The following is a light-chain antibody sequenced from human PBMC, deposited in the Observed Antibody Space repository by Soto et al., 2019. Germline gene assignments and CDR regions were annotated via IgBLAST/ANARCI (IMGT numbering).Light chain of an antibody. J-gene: IGKJ1*01. CDR1: QSISSW. Sequence: DIPLTHSPSTLSASSLDRVTIXCRASQSISSWLAWYQQKPGKAPKLLIYDASSLESGVPSRFSGSGSGTEFTLTISSLQPDDFATYYCQQYNSYWTFGQGTKVDIK. CDR2: DAS. CDR3: QQYNSYWT. V-gene: IGKV1-5*01.